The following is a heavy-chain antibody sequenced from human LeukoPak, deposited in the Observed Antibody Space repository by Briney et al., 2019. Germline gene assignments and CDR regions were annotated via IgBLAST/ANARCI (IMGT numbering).Heavy chain of an antibody. V-gene: IGHV3-48*02. D-gene: IGHD2-21*02. CDR2: IGGTHSNI. CDR1: GFTFSIYS. Sequence: GGSLRLSCAASGFTFSIYSMNWVRQAPGKGLEWVSYIGGTHSNIYYADSVKGRFTISRDDAKNSLYLQMNSLRDEDTAVYYCARDRDSAFAPGGKEPLVTVS. CDR3: ARDRDSAFAP. J-gene: IGHJ5*02.